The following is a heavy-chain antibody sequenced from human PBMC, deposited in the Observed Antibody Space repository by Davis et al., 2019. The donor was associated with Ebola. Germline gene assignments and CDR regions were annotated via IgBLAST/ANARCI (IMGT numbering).Heavy chain of an antibody. CDR2: IYYSGST. D-gene: IGHD3-3*01. Sequence: MPSETLSLTCTVSGASMRSYYWGWIRQPPGKGLEWIGSIYYSGSTYYNPSLKSRVTISVDTSKNQFSLKLSSVTAADTAVYYCARDGAGLYYDFLWGFDPWGQGTLVTVSS. CDR3: ARDGAGLYYDFLWGFDP. CDR1: GASMRSYY. V-gene: IGHV4-39*07. J-gene: IGHJ5*02.